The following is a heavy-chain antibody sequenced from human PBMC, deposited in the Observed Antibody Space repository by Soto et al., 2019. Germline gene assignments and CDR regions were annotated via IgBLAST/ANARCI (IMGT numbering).Heavy chain of an antibody. CDR3: AKVVVVASTSTDY. J-gene: IGHJ4*02. D-gene: IGHD2-15*01. Sequence: GGSLRLSCAASGFTFDDYARHWVRQAPGKGLEWVSGISWNGGSIGYADSVKGRFTISRDNSKNTLYLHMNSLRAEDTAVYSCAKVVVVASTSTDYWGQGTLVTVSS. CDR1: GFTFDDYA. CDR2: ISWNGGSI. V-gene: IGHV3-9*01.